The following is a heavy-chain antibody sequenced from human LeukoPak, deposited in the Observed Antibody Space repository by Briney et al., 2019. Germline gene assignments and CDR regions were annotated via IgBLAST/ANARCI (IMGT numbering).Heavy chain of an antibody. V-gene: IGHV3-23*01. J-gene: IGHJ4*02. Sequence: GGSLRLSCAASGFTFGSYAMSWVRQAPGKGLEWVSAISGSDGSTFYADSVKGRFTISRDNSKNTLYMQMNSLRAEDTAVYYCAKDGSGVAAADYYFDYWGQGTLVTVSS. D-gene: IGHD2-15*01. CDR2: ISGSDGST. CDR1: GFTFGSYA. CDR3: AKDGSGVAAADYYFDY.